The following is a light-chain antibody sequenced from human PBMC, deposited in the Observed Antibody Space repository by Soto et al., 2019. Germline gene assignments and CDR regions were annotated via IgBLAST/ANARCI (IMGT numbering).Light chain of an antibody. CDR2: GNS. CDR3: QSYDSSLSGAVV. CDR1: SSNIGAGYD. Sequence: QAVVTQPPSVSGAPGQRVPISCTASSSNIGAGYDVHWYQQLPGTAPKLLIYGNSNRPSGVPDRFSGSKSGTSASLAITGLQAEDEADYYCQSYDSSLSGAVVFGGGTQVTVL. V-gene: IGLV1-40*01. J-gene: IGLJ2*01.